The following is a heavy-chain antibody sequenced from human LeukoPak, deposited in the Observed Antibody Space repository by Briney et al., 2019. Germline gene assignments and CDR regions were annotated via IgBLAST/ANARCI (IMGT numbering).Heavy chain of an antibody. D-gene: IGHD3-9*01. CDR2: INPNSGGT. CDR3: ARDSGLTGYYPHYFDY. J-gene: IGHJ4*02. V-gene: IGHV1-2*02. CDR1: GYTFTGYY. Sequence: ASVKVSCKASGYTFTGYYMHWVRQAPGQGLEWMGWINPNSGGTNYAQKFQGRVTMTRDTSISTAYMELSRLRSDDTAVYYCARDSGLTGYYPHYFDYWGQGTLVTVSS.